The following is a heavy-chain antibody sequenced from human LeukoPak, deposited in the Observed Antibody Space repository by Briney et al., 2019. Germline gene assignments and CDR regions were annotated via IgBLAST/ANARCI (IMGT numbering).Heavy chain of an antibody. V-gene: IGHV4-34*01. CDR3: ERGPRMVRGVIYYYYYYGMDV. J-gene: IGHJ6*04. D-gene: IGHD3-10*01. CDR2: INHSGST. Sequence: SETLSLTCAVYGGSFSGYYWSWIRQPPGKGLEWNGEINHSGSTNYNPSLRSRVTISVDTSKNQFSLKLSSVTAADTAVYYCERGPRMVRGVIYYYYYYGMDVWGKGTTVTVSS. CDR1: GGSFSGYY.